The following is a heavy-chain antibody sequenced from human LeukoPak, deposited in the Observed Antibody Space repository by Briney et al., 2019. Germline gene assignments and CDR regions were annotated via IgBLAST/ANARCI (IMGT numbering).Heavy chain of an antibody. V-gene: IGHV3-33*06. D-gene: IGHD2-2*01. J-gene: IGHJ4*02. CDR3: AKDWGMGDQLLRIDY. CDR2: IWYDGSDK. CDR1: GFTFSNYG. Sequence: GGSLRLSCAASGFTFSNYGMHWVRQPPDKGLEWVAVIWYDGSDKYYAESVKGRFTISRDNSKNTLFLQMNSLRAEDTAVYYCAKDWGMGDQLLRIDYWGQGTLVTVSS.